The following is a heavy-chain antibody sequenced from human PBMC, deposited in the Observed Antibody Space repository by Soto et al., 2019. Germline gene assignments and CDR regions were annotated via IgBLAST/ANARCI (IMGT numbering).Heavy chain of an antibody. J-gene: IGHJ5*02. Sequence: QVQLVQSGAEVKKPGASVKVSCKASGYTFTSYDIIWVRRATGQGLEGMGWMNPSTGNTDSAETFQGRLTMTRNTSISTVYMELSSLSFVDTAVYYCARGRIIVAGGFDPWGQGTLVTVSS. V-gene: IGHV1-8*01. D-gene: IGHD6-19*01. CDR2: MNPSTGNT. CDR1: GYTFTSYD. CDR3: ARGRIIVAGGFDP.